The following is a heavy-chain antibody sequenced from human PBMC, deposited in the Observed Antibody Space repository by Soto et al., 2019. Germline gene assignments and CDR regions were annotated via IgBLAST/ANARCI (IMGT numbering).Heavy chain of an antibody. J-gene: IGHJ2*01. Sequence: SETLSLTCTVSGGSISSYYWSWIRQPPGKGLEWIGYIYYSGSTNYNPSLKSRVTISVDTSKNQFSLKLSSVTAADTAVYYCAKTGELGIWGSWYFDLWGRGTLVTVSS. CDR2: IYYSGST. V-gene: IGHV4-59*08. D-gene: IGHD7-27*01. CDR1: GGSISSYY. CDR3: AKTGELGIWGSWYFDL.